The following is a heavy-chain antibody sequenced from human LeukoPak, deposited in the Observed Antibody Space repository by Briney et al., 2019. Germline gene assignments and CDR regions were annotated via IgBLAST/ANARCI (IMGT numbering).Heavy chain of an antibody. Sequence: GGSLRLSCAASGFSFSRYWIHWVRQAPGKGLVWVSRINGDGTNTAYADSVKGRLTISRDNSKNTLYLQMNSLRTEDTAMYYCAKCSAGNCDIDYWGQGTLVTVSS. CDR1: GFSFSRYW. D-gene: IGHD2-15*01. CDR3: AKCSAGNCDIDY. CDR2: INGDGTNT. J-gene: IGHJ4*02. V-gene: IGHV3-74*01.